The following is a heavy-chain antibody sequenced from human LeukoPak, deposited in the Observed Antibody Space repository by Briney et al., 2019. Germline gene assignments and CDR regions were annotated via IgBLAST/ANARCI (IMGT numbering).Heavy chain of an antibody. V-gene: IGHV4-30-4*01. CDR3: ARVAPPTYCSGGSCYSAAFDI. D-gene: IGHD2-15*01. CDR2: IYYSGST. CDR1: GGSVSSGYYY. J-gene: IGHJ3*02. Sequence: PSQTLPLTCTVSGGSVSSGYYYWSWIRQPPGKGLEWIGYIYYSGSTYYNPSLKSRVSISVDTSKNQFSLKLSSVTAADTAVYYCARVAPPTYCSGGSCYSAAFDIWGQGTMVTVSS.